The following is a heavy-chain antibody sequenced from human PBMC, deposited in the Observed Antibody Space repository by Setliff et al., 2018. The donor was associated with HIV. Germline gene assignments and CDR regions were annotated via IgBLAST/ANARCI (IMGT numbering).Heavy chain of an antibody. Sequence: SETLSLTCTVSGGSISTSNWWGWIRQTPGKGLEWIGYIYYSGSTNYNPSLKSRVTMSLDTSKNQFSLKLTSVTAADTAVYYCARMPQYYAFWSGYYKSDFDIWGQGTMVTVSS. D-gene: IGHD3-3*01. J-gene: IGHJ3*02. V-gene: IGHV4-28*01. CDR2: IYYSGST. CDR3: ARMPQYYAFWSGYYKSDFDI. CDR1: GGSISTSNW.